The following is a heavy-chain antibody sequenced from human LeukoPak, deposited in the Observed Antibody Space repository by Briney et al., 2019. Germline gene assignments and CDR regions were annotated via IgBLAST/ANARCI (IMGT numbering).Heavy chain of an antibody. Sequence: PGRSLRLSCAASGFTFDDYAMHWVRQAPGKGLEWVSGISWNSGSIGYADSVKGRFTISRDNSKNTLYLQMNSLRAEDTAVYYCAKDIPPVPAARPSVFWYYYYGMDVWGQGTTVTVSS. CDR3: AKDIPPVPAARPSVFWYYYYGMDV. CDR2: ISWNSGSI. D-gene: IGHD2-2*02. J-gene: IGHJ6*02. V-gene: IGHV3-9*01. CDR1: GFTFDDYA.